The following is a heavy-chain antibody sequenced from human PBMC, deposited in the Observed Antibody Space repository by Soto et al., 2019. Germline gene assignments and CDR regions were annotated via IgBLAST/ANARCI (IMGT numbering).Heavy chain of an antibody. D-gene: IGHD2-21*02. Sequence: GGSLRLSCTASGFTFGDYAMSWVRQAPGKGLEWVGFIRSKAYGGTTEYAASVKGRFTISRDDSKSIAYLQMNSLKTEDTAVYYCTRECGGDCYHVPFDYWGQGTLVTVSS. CDR2: IRSKAYGGTT. J-gene: IGHJ4*02. V-gene: IGHV3-49*04. CDR1: GFTFGDYA. CDR3: TRECGGDCYHVPFDY.